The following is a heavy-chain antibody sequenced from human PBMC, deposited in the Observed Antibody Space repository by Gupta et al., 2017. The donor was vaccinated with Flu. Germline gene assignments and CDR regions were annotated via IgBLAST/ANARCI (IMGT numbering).Heavy chain of an antibody. V-gene: IGHV3-72*01. J-gene: IGHJ6*02. CDR2: SRRKEDGFST. CDR3: ARTVRYDDRNV. Sequence: VQLVESGGGVSWPGGSLVPPCPGFGFIFNDHYMDWVRQAPGKGLEWVARSRRKEDGFSTSYDASETGRFTLSRDESTNSGCLKMNSLKTEDTAVYYCARTVRYDDRNVWGQGITGTVSS. CDR1: GFIFNDHY.